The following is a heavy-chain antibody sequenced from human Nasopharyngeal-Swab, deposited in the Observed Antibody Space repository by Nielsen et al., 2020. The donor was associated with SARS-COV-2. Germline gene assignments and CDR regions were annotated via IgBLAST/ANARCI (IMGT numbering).Heavy chain of an antibody. Sequence: GGSLRLSCAASGFTFSSYSMNWVRQAPGKGLEWVSYISSSSSTIYYADSVKGRFTISRDNAKNSLYLQMNSLRDEDTAVYYCAREYYDFLSGYIDYYYGMDVWGQGTTVTVSS. CDR3: AREYYDFLSGYIDYYYGMDV. J-gene: IGHJ6*02. CDR1: GFTFSSYS. CDR2: ISSSSSTI. V-gene: IGHV3-48*02. D-gene: IGHD3-3*01.